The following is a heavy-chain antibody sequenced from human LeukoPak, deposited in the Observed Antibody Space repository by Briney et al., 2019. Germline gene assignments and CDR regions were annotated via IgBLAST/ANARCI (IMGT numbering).Heavy chain of an antibody. CDR2: IFYSGST. CDR3: ARGPDILTGYYPRYFDY. V-gene: IGHV4-59*12. D-gene: IGHD3-9*01. Sequence: PSETLSLTCTVSSGSISTYYWSWIRQPPGKGLEWMGYIFYSGSTTYNPSLSSRLTISVDTSKNQFSLKLSSVTAADTAVYYCARGPDILTGYYPRYFDYWGQGTLVTVSS. CDR1: SGSISTYY. J-gene: IGHJ4*02.